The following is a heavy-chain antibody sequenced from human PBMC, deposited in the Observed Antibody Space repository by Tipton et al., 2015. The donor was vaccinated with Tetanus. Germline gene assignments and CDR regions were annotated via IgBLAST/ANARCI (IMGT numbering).Heavy chain of an antibody. CDR1: GGSISTYY. J-gene: IGHJ3*02. CDR2: IYTSGST. Sequence: TLSLTCTVSGGSISTYYWSWTRQPAGKGLEWIGRIYTSGSTNYNPSLKRRVTMSVDTSNTQFSLKLSSVTAADTAVYYCARDVWRYYDSSGYQDHDAFDIWGQGTMVTVSS. CDR3: ARDVWRYYDSSGYQDHDAFDI. D-gene: IGHD3-22*01. V-gene: IGHV4-4*07.